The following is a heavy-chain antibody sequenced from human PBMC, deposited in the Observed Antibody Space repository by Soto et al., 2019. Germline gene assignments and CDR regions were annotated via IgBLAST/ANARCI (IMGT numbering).Heavy chain of an antibody. CDR1: VGTLSSYA. D-gene: IGHD3-22*01. J-gene: IGHJ3*02. CDR3: AILLRQHYDSSAFGAFDI. V-gene: IGHV1-69*13. Sequence: SVKLSCKASVGTLSSYAISWVRHAPGQGLEWMGGIIPIFGTANYAQKFQGRVTITADESTSTAYMELSSLRSEDTAVYYCAILLRQHYDSSAFGAFDIWGQGTMVTVPS. CDR2: IIPIFGTA.